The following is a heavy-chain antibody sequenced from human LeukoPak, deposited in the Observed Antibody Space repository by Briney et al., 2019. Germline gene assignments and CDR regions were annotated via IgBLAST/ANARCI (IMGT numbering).Heavy chain of an antibody. V-gene: IGHV4-31*03. CDR1: SVTISSDGYY. D-gene: IGHD3-10*01. J-gene: IGHJ4*02. CDR3: ARSGGYYFDY. CDR2: IYYSGST. Sequence: SETLSLTCTVSSVTISSDGYYWICIRPHPGKDLEWSGYIYYSGSTYYNPSLKSRVTISVDTSKKQFSLKLSSVTAADTAVYYCARSGGYYFDYWGQGTLVTVSS.